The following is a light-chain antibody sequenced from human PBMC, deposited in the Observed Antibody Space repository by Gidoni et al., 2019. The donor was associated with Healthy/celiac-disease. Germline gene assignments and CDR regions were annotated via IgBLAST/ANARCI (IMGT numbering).Light chain of an antibody. Sequence: QSALTHPASGSVSPGQSITISCTGTSSDVGSYNLVSWYPQQPGKAPNIMIYEVSKRTSGVSNRLSGSKSGNTASLTISGLQAEDEADYYCCSYAGSSTVVFGGGTKLTVL. CDR1: SSDVGSYNL. CDR2: EVS. J-gene: IGLJ2*01. V-gene: IGLV2-23*02. CDR3: CSYAGSSTVV.